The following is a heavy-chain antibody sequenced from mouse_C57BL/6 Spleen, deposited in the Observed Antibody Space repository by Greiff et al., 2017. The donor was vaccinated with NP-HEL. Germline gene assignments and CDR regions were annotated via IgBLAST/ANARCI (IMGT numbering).Heavy chain of an antibody. D-gene: IGHD1-1*01. CDR2: IHPNSGST. Sequence: QVQLQQSGAELVKPGASVKLSCKASGYTFTSYWMHWVKQRPGQGLEWIGMIHPNSGSTNYNEKFKSKATLTVDKSSSTAYMQLSSLTSEDSAVYYCARAYYYGSSTYWGQGTLVTVSA. J-gene: IGHJ3*01. CDR3: ARAYYYGSSTY. CDR1: GYTFTSYW. V-gene: IGHV1-64*01.